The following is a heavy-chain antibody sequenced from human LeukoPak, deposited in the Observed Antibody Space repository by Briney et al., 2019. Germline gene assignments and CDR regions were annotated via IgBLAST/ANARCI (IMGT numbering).Heavy chain of an antibody. CDR2: IKSKSDGGTT. J-gene: IGHJ4*02. Sequence: GGSLRLSCAASGSTFTNAWMNWVRQAPGKGLEWVGRIKSKSDGGTTDYAAPVKGRFTISRDDPKITLYLQMNSLRAEDTAVYYCAKDGYSAYWGQGTLVTVSS. CDR1: GSTFTNAW. CDR3: AKDGYSAY. V-gene: IGHV3-15*01.